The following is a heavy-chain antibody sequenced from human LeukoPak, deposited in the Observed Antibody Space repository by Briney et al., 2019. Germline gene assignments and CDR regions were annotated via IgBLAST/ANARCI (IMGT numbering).Heavy chain of an antibody. CDR1: GGTFSSYA. Sequence: SVKVSCKASGGTFSSYAISWVRQAPGQGLEWMGGIIPIFGTANYAQKFQGRVTITTDESTSTAYMELSSLRSEDTAVYYCARVISGYSSSWYGGWFDPWGRGTLVTVSS. J-gene: IGHJ5*02. D-gene: IGHD6-13*01. CDR3: ARVISGYSSSWYGGWFDP. CDR2: IIPIFGTA. V-gene: IGHV1-69*05.